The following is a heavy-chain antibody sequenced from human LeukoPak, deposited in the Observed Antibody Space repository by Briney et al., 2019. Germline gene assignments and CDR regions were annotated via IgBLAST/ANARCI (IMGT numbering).Heavy chain of an antibody. CDR2: IYPGDSDT. CDR3: ARRGPHYDSPTDY. D-gene: IGHD3-3*01. CDR1: GYGFTSYW. J-gene: IGHJ4*02. Sequence: GESLKISCKGSGYGFTSYWIGWVRRRPGKGLEWMGIIYPGDSDTRYSPSFQGQVTISAHKSISPAYLQWSSLKASDTAMYYCARRGPHYDSPTDYWGQGTLVTVSS. V-gene: IGHV5-51*01.